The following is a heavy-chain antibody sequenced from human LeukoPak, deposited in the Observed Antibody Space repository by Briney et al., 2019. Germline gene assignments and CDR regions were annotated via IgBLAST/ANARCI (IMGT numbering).Heavy chain of an antibody. D-gene: IGHD3-22*01. J-gene: IGHJ4*02. CDR1: GGSTSSYY. CDR2: IYTSGST. Sequence: PSETLSLTCTVSGGSTSSYYWSWIRQPAGKGLEWIGRIYTSGSTNYNPSLKSRVTMSVDTSKNQFSLKLSSVTAADTAVYYCARGRYYYDSSGSHLFDYWGQGTLVTVSS. V-gene: IGHV4-4*07. CDR3: ARGRYYYDSSGSHLFDY.